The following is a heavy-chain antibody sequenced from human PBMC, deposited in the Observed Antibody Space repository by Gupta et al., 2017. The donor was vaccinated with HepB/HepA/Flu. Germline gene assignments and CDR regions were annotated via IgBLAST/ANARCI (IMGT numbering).Heavy chain of an antibody. CDR3: ARGGIRSPILTGYCDY. CDR1: GYTFTGYY. Sequence: QVQLVQSGAEVKKPGASVKVSCKASGYTFTGYYMHWVRQAPGQGLEWMGWINPNSGGTNYAQKFQGWVTMTRDTSISTAYMELSRLRSDDMAVYYCARGGIRSPILTGYCDYWGQGTLVTVSS. D-gene: IGHD3-9*01. J-gene: IGHJ4*02. V-gene: IGHV1-2*04. CDR2: INPNSGGT.